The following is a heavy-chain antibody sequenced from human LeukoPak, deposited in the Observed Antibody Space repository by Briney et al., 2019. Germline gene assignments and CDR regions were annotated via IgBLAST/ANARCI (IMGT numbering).Heavy chain of an antibody. CDR1: GFTLSNAW. D-gene: IGHD4-17*01. Sequence: GGTLRLSSAASGFTLSNAWMSWVRQSPGPGPEWVGRIKSKTDDATTDYAATVKGRFTISRDDSKNTLYLQMNSLKTEDTAVYYCTTPDYGDYVSAFDIWGQGTMVTVSS. J-gene: IGHJ3*02. V-gene: IGHV3-15*01. CDR3: TTPDYGDYVSAFDI. CDR2: IKSKTDDATT.